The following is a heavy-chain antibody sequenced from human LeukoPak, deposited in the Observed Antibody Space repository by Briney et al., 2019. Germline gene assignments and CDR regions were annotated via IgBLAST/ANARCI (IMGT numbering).Heavy chain of an antibody. CDR3: ARALTAPDY. CDR1: GFTFSSHW. V-gene: IGHV3-7*01. CDR2: IKQDGSEK. J-gene: IGHJ4*02. Sequence: PGGSLRLSCGASGFTFSSHWMAWVRQAPGKGLEWVANIKQDGSEKYYVDSVKGQFTISRDNAKNSLYLQMNSLRAEDTAVYYCARALTAPDYWGQGTLVTVSS. D-gene: IGHD5-18*01.